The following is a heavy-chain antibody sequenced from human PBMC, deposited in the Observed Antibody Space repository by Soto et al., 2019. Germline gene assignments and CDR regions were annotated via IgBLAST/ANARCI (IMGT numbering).Heavy chain of an antibody. CDR2: ISAYNGNT. Sequence: ASVKVSCKASGYTFTSYSISWVRQAPGQGLEWMGWISAYNGNTNYAQKLQGRVTMTTDTSTSTAYMELRSLRSDDTAVYYCAWGGEYQLFYYYGMDVWGQGTTVTVSS. CDR1: GYTFTSYS. J-gene: IGHJ6*02. CDR3: AWGGEYQLFYYYGMDV. V-gene: IGHV1-18*01. D-gene: IGHD2-2*01.